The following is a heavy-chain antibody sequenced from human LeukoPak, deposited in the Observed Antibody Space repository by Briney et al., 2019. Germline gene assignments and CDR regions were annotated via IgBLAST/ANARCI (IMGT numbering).Heavy chain of an antibody. CDR3: ARYPVGATAFDI. D-gene: IGHD3-16*01. CDR2: INPNSGGT. CDR1: GYTFTGYY. V-gene: IGHV1-2*02. J-gene: IGHJ3*02. Sequence: ASVKVSCKAYGYTFTGYYMHWVRQAPGQRLEWMGWINPNSGGTNYAQKFQGRVTMTRDTSISTAYMELSRLRSDDTAVYYCARYPVGATAFDIWGQGTMVTVSS.